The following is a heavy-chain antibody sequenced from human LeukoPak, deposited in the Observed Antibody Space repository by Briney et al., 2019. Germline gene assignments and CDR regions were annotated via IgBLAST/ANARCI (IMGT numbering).Heavy chain of an antibody. Sequence: GGSLRLSCAASGFTFSSYGMHWVRQAPGKGLEWVAAISYDGSNKYYADSVKGRFTISRDNSKDTLYLQMNSLRAEDTAVYYCAKDILVAAPPYYYYGRDVWGEGTTVTVSS. V-gene: IGHV3-30*18. CDR3: AKDILVAAPPYYYYGRDV. J-gene: IGHJ6*04. D-gene: IGHD2-15*01. CDR2: ISYDGSNK. CDR1: GFTFSSYG.